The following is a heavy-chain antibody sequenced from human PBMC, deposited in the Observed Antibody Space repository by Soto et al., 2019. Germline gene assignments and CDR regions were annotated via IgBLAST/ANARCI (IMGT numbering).Heavy chain of an antibody. CDR2: ISAYNGNT. D-gene: IGHD6-6*01. J-gene: IGHJ5*02. Sequence: ASVKVSCKASGYTFTGYGISWGRQAPGQGLEWMGWISAYNGNTNYAQKLQGRVTMTTGTSTSTAYMELRSLRSDDTAVYYCAKSIAARRYWFDPWGQGTLVTVSS. CDR1: GYTFTGYG. CDR3: AKSIAARRYWFDP. V-gene: IGHV1-18*01.